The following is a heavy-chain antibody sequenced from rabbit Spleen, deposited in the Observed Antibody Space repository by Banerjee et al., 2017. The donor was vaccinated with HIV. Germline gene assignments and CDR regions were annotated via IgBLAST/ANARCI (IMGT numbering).Heavy chain of an antibody. D-gene: IGHD4-2*01. CDR3: ARDAAGREDFNL. CDR2: IDVVKSGNT. Sequence: EQLEESGGDLVKPGASLTLTCKASGLDFSARYWICWVRQAPGKGLEWIACIDVVKSGNTYYANWAKGRFTISKTSSTTVTLQMTSLTAADTATYFCARDAAGREDFNLWGQGTLVTVS. J-gene: IGHJ4*01. V-gene: IGHV1S45*01. CDR1: GLDFSARYW.